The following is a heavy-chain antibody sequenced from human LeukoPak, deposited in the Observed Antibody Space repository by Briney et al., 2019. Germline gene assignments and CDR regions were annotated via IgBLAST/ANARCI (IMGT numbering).Heavy chain of an antibody. CDR3: AKDNYYGDYEVTSIFGVD. J-gene: IGHJ4*02. CDR1: GFTFSSHG. D-gene: IGHD4-17*01. Sequence: GGSLRLSCAASGFTFSSHGMHWVRQAPGKGLEWVAFIRYDGTREYYADSMKGRLNISRDNFKNTLYLQMNSLRAEDTAVYYCAKDNYYGDYEVTSIFGVDWGQGTLVTVSS. CDR2: IRYDGTRE. V-gene: IGHV3-30*02.